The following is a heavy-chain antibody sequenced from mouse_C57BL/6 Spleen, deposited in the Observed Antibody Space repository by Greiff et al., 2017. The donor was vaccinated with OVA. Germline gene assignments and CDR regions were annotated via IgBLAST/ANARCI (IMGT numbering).Heavy chain of an antibody. CDR3: ARTGKGANWYFDV. J-gene: IGHJ1*03. CDR2: IHPNSGST. D-gene: IGHD4-1*01. CDR1: GYTFTSYW. Sequence: VQLQQPGAELVKPGASVKLSCKASGYTFTSYWMHWVKQRPGQGLEWIGIIHPNSGSTNYNEKFKSKATLTVDKSSSTAYMQLSSLTSEDSAVYYCARTGKGANWYFDVWGTGTTVTVSS. V-gene: IGHV1-64*01.